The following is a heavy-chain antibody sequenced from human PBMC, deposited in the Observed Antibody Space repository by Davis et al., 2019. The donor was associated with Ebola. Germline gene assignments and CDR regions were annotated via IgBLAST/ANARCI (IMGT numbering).Heavy chain of an antibody. V-gene: IGHV4-39*01. D-gene: IGHD1-7*01. Sequence: SETLSLTCTVSGGSISSSSYYWGWIRQPPGKGLEWIGSIYYSGSTYYNPSLKSRVTISVDTSKNQFSLQLNSVTPEDTAVYYCARGRNYGSYYFDYWGQGTLVTVSS. CDR2: IYYSGST. CDR3: ARGRNYGSYYFDY. J-gene: IGHJ4*02. CDR1: GGSISSSSYY.